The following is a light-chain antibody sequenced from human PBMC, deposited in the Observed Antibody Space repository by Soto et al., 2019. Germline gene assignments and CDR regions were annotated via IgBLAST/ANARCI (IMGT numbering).Light chain of an antibody. V-gene: IGLV1-44*01. CDR1: TSNIATDT. CDR3: AMWDDTLNGPV. J-gene: IGLJ2*01. Sequence: QSVLTQPPSASGTPGQWVTISCSVSTSNIATDTVNWYQQLPGKAPKLLIYSNDQRPSGVPDRFSGSKSGTSASLAISGLQSEDEADYFCAMWDDTLNGPVFGGGTKLTVL. CDR2: SND.